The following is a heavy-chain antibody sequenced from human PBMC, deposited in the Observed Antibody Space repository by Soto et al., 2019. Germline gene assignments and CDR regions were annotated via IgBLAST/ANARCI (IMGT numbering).Heavy chain of an antibody. CDR2: FDPEDGET. Sequence: ASVKVSCKVSGYTLTELSMHWVRQAPGKGLEWMGGFDPEDGETIYAQKFQGRVTTTEDTSTDTAYMELSSLRSEDTAVYYCATYSPVGGYSRLDAVEIWGQGTRVTVS. CDR3: ATYSPVGGYSRLDAVEI. CDR1: GYTLTELS. J-gene: IGHJ3*02. D-gene: IGHD5-12*01. V-gene: IGHV1-24*01.